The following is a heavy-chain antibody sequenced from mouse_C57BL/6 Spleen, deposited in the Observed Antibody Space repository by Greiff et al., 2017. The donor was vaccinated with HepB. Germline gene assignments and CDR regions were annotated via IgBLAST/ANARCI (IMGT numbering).Heavy chain of an antibody. J-gene: IGHJ2*01. V-gene: IGHV1-82*01. Sequence: VQLQQSGPELVKPGASVKISCKASGYAFSSSWMNWVKQRPGKGLEWIGRIYPGDGDTNYNGKFKGKATLTADKSSSTAYMQLSSLTSEDSAVYFCARYTAQAYYFDYWGQGTTLTVSS. CDR3: ARYTAQAYYFDY. D-gene: IGHD3-2*02. CDR2: IYPGDGDT. CDR1: GYAFSSSW.